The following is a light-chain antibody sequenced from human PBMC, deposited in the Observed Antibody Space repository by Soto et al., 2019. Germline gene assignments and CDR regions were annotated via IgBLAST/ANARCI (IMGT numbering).Light chain of an antibody. CDR1: ISNIGGNA. CDR2: NNN. J-gene: IGLJ3*02. Sequence: QSVLTQPPSASGTPGQTVTISCSGSISNIGGNAVNWYQQLPGTAPKLLIYNNNQRPSGVPDRFSGSKSGTSASLAISGLQSEDEADYYCATWDDSLNGGVFGGGTQLTVL. CDR3: ATWDDSLNGGV. V-gene: IGLV1-44*01.